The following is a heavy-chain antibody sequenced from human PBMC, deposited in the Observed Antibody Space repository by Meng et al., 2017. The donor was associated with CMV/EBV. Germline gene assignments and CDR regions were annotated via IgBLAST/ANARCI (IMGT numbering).Heavy chain of an antibody. CDR2: INHSGST. CDR1: GGSISSGGYY. V-gene: IGHV4-39*07. J-gene: IGHJ4*02. Sequence: GSLRLSCTVSGGSISSGGYYWSWIRQPPGKGLEWIGEINHSGSTNYNPSLKSRVTISVDTSKNQFSLKLSSVTAADTAVYYCARLSEVVVPAARGFKDYWGQGTLVTVSS. CDR3: ARLSEVVVPAARGFKDY. D-gene: IGHD2-2*01.